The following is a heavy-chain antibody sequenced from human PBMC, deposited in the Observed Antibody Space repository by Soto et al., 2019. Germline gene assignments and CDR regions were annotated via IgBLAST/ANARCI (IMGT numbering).Heavy chain of an antibody. V-gene: IGHV3-49*03. J-gene: IGHJ4*02. D-gene: IGHD3-3*01. Sequence: GGSLRLSCTASGFTFGDYAMSWFRQAPGKGLEWVGFIRSKAYGGTTEYAASVKGRFTISRDDSKSIPYLQMNSLKTEDTAVYYCTTPHYDFWSGPIRNFDYWGQGTLVTVSS. CDR2: IRSKAYGGTT. CDR3: TTPHYDFWSGPIRNFDY. CDR1: GFTFGDYA.